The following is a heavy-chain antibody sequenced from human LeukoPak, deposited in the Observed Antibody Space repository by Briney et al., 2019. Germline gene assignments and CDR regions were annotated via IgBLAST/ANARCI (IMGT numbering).Heavy chain of an antibody. V-gene: IGHV1-46*01. CDR3: ARYRPDTADDY. D-gene: IGHD5-18*01. CDR2: INPSGGTT. CDR1: GYTFTSSY. Sequence: GASVKVSCKASGYTFTSSYIHWVRQAPGQGLEWMGIINPSGGTTIYAQKFQGRVTMTRDTSISTAYMELSSLRSDDTAVYYCARYRPDTADDYWGQGTLVTVSS. J-gene: IGHJ4*02.